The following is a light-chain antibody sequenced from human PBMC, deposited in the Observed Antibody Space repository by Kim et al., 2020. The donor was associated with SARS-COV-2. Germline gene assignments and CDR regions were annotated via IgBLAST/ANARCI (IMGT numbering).Light chain of an antibody. V-gene: IGKV1-9*01. J-gene: IGKJ4*01. CDR2: AAS. CDR3: QQLNSYPLI. Sequence: ESVGDRSTITSRASQGVNNYLAWYQQKSGKAPKLLIYAASILESGGPSRFSGSGSGTDFTLTINSLQPEDFATYYCQQLNSYPLIFGGGTKLEIK. CDR1: QGVNNY.